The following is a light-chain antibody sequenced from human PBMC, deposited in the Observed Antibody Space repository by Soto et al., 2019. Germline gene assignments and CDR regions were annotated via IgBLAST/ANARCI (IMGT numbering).Light chain of an antibody. V-gene: IGLV1-40*01. Sequence: QSVLTQPPSVSGAPGQRVTISCTGSSSNIGAGYDVHWYQQLPGTAPKLLIYGNSNRPSGVPDRFSGSKSGTSASLAITGLQAEDEADYYCQSYYSSLSGSGFGGGTKRTVL. CDR2: GNS. CDR1: SSNIGAGYD. J-gene: IGLJ2*01. CDR3: QSYYSSLSGSG.